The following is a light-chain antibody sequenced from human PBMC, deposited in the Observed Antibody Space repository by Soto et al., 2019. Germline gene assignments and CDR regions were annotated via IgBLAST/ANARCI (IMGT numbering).Light chain of an antibody. V-gene: IGLV2-14*01. CDR1: SSDLGVYNY. CDR3: SSYTTSSTPVV. J-gene: IGLJ2*01. CDR2: EVT. Sequence: QSALTQPASVSGSPGQSITISCTGTSSDLGVYNYVSWYQQHPGKAPKPIIYEVTNRPSGVSNRFSGSKSGNTASLTISGLQAEDEADYYCSSYTTSSTPVVFGGGTKLTVL.